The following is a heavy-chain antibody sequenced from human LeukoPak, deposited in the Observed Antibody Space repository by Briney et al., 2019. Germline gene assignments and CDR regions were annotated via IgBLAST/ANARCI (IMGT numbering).Heavy chain of an antibody. CDR2: INPSGGST. CDR3: ARAYSTVITTDY. CDR1: GYTFTSYY. V-gene: IGHV1-46*01. D-gene: IGHD4-17*01. J-gene: IGHJ4*02. Sequence: GSVKVSCKASGYTFTSYYMHWVRQAPGQGLEWMGIINPSGGSTSYAQKFQGRVTMTRDTSTSTVYMELSSLRSEDTAVYYCARAYSTVITTDYWGQGPVVTVSS.